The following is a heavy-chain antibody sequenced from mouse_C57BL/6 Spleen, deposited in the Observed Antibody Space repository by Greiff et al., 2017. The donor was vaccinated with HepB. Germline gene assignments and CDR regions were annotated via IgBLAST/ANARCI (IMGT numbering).Heavy chain of an antibody. CDR1: GYTFTDYY. J-gene: IGHJ3*01. CDR2: INPNNGGT. D-gene: IGHD2-5*01. V-gene: IGHV1-26*01. Sequence: EVQLQQSGPELVKPGASVKISCKASGYTFTDYYMNWVKQSHGKSLEWIGDINPNNGGTSYNQKFKGKATLTVDKSSSTAYMELRSLTSEDSAVYYCARASKGGWFAYWGQGTLVTVSA. CDR3: ARASKGGWFAY.